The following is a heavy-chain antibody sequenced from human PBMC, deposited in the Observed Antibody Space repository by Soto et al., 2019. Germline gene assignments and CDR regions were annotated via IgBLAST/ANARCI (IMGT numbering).Heavy chain of an antibody. Sequence: EMQLVESGGGLVKPGESLRLSCAASGFTFSSYSMNWVRQAPGKGLEWVSSISSSSSYIYYADSVEGRFTISRDNAKNSLYLQMNSLRAEDTAVYHCAKSTASSSPYYFDYWGQGTLVTVSS. CDR3: AKSTASSSPYYFDY. CDR2: ISSSSSYI. CDR1: GFTFSSYS. V-gene: IGHV3-21*01. J-gene: IGHJ4*02. D-gene: IGHD6-6*01.